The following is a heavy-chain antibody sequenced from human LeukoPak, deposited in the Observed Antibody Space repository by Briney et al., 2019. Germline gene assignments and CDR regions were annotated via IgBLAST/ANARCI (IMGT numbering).Heavy chain of an antibody. V-gene: IGHV3-64D*06. J-gene: IGHJ4*02. CDR2: ISSNGGST. CDR1: GFTFSSYA. Sequence: PGGSLRLSCSASGFTFSSYAMHWVRQAPGKGLEYVSAISSNGGSTYYADSVKGRFTISRGNSKNTLYLQMSSLRAEDTAVYYCARDPCHGALDYWGQGALVTVSP. D-gene: IGHD2-2*01. CDR3: ARDPCHGALDY.